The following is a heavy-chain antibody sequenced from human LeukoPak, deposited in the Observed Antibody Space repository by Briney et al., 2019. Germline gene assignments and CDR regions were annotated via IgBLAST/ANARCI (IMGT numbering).Heavy chain of an antibody. Sequence: GGSLSLSCAPSGLTFSNYWMHWVRQAPGKGLVWVSRINSDGSSTSYADSVKGRVTSSRDNAKNTLYLQMNSLRAEDTAVYYCARVSSGSYFGYYYYYMDVWGKGTTVTVSS. J-gene: IGHJ6*03. CDR3: ARVSSGSYFGYYYYYMDV. D-gene: IGHD1-26*01. CDR2: INSDGSST. CDR1: GLTFSNYW. V-gene: IGHV3-74*01.